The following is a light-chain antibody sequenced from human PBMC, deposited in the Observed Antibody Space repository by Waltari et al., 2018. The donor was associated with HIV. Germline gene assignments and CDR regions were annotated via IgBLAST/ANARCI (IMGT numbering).Light chain of an antibody. V-gene: IGLV2-14*03. CDR2: DVS. Sequence: QSARTQPASVSGSPVQSITISCTGTSSDVGGYDYVSWYQQHPGKAPRLMIYDVSTRPSGVSSRFSGSNSGNTGSLTISGLQAEDEADYYCTSYTPSTTLFGTGTKVTVL. J-gene: IGLJ1*01. CDR3: TSYTPSTTL. CDR1: SSDVGGYDY.